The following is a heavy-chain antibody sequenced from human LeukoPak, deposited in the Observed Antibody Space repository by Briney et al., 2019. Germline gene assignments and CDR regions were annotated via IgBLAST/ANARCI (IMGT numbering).Heavy chain of an antibody. Sequence: KPSETLSLTCTVSGGSLSSSSYYWDWIRQPPGKGLEWIGSIHYSGSSYYNASLRSRVTISLDTSKNQFSLKLRSVTAADTAVYYCAREGGDCGGDCHIFDYWGQGTLVTVSS. CDR3: AREGGDCGGDCHIFDY. CDR2: IHYSGSS. D-gene: IGHD2-21*02. J-gene: IGHJ4*02. V-gene: IGHV4-39*07. CDR1: GGSLSSSSYY.